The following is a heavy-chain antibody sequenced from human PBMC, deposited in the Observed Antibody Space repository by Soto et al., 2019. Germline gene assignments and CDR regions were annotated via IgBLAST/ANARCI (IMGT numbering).Heavy chain of an antibody. CDR3: ARVGQYTQNYNNALDV. J-gene: IGHJ6*02. V-gene: IGHV1-18*01. CDR1: GYTFTTYD. D-gene: IGHD2-2*02. Sequence: QVQLVQSGGEGKKPGASVKVSCKASGYTFTTYDIDWVRQAPGQGLEWMGRISGYNADTKYAQKLQGRVTMTTDTSTSTAYMELRSLKSDDTAVYYCARVGQYTQNYNNALDVWGQGTTVTVS. CDR2: ISGYNADT.